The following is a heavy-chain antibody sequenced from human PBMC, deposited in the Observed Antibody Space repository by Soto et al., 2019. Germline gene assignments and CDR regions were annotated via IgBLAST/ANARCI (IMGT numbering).Heavy chain of an antibody. CDR3: VRAAGYSGNDYVYYYGMDV. CDR1: GFTFRNYG. Sequence: QVQLVESGGGVVQPGRSLRLSYAASGFTFRNYGMHWVRQAPAKGLEWVALVWYDGGNKNYVDSVKGRFTISRDNSKTTLYLQMNSLRDEDTAVYYCVRAAGYSGNDYVYYYGMDVWGQGTTVTVSS. V-gene: IGHV3-33*01. CDR2: VWYDGGNK. J-gene: IGHJ6*02. D-gene: IGHD5-12*01.